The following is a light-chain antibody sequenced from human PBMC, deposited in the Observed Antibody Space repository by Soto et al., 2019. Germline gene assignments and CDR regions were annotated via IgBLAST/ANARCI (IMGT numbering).Light chain of an antibody. V-gene: IGKV1-12*01. CDR1: QDIIIA. Sequence: DIQMTQSPSSVSASVGDTVTITCRASQDIIIALAWFQQKPGEAPRLLIYTASSLHSGVPSRFSGSGSGTEFTLTISSLQPEDFATSYCQQGHTFPLTFGGGTKVEMK. CDR3: QQGHTFPLT. CDR2: TAS. J-gene: IGKJ4*01.